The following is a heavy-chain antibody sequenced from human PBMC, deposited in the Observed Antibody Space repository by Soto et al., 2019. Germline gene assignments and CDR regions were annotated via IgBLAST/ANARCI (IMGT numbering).Heavy chain of an antibody. CDR2: ISGSGGRT. Sequence: GGSLRLSCTPCGFTFRNYGLHWVRQAPGKGLEWVSDISGSGGRTDYADSVKGRFTISRDNSKNMLYLQMSSLRAEDTAVYYCASVPYLGMVVATSYFYGLDVWGQGPTVTVSS. V-gene: IGHV3-23*01. J-gene: IGHJ6*02. CDR3: ASVPYLGMVVATSYFYGLDV. D-gene: IGHD1-26*01. CDR1: GFTFRNYG.